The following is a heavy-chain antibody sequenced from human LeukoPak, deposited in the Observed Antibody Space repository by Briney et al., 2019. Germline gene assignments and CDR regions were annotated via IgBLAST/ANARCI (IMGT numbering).Heavy chain of an antibody. D-gene: IGHD7-27*01. V-gene: IGHV4-59*01. J-gene: IGHJ4*02. Sequence: SETLSLTCTVSGGSISIYYWSWIRQPPGKGLEWIGYIYYSGSTNYNPSLKSRVTISVDTSKNQFSLKLSSVTAADTAVYYCARDKWGIDYFDYWGQGTLVTVSS. CDR3: ARDKWGIDYFDY. CDR1: GGSISIYY. CDR2: IYYSGST.